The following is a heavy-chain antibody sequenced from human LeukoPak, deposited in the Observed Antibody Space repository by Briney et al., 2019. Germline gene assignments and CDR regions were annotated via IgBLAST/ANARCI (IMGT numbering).Heavy chain of an antibody. Sequence: GGSLRLSCVASGFTFSSYAMSWVRQAPGKGLEGVSSISSSGSPYDSDSVKGRVTISRDNSKNTIYCEMKNPRAEGTAVYYCARGLGLWFGELLPGPYYYYMDVWGKGTTVTIS. CDR1: GFTFSSYA. CDR2: ISSSGSP. CDR3: ARGLGLWFGELLPGPYYYYMDV. V-gene: IGHV3-23*01. J-gene: IGHJ6*03. D-gene: IGHD3-10*01.